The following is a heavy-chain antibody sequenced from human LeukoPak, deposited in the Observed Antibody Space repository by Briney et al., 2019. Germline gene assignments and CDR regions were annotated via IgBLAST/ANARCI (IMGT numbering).Heavy chain of an antibody. CDR2: ISYRGST. CDR1: GCSMSPYH. J-gene: IGHJ6*03. CDR3: ARDSREWFGELRLMDV. V-gene: IGHV4-59*01. Sequence: SETLSLTCTVSGCSMSPYHWRWIRQPPGKELEWLGDISYRGSTNYHPPLKSRVTIPVDTSKNQISLRLTSVTAADTAVYYCARDSREWFGELRLMDVWGKGTTVTISS. D-gene: IGHD3-10*01.